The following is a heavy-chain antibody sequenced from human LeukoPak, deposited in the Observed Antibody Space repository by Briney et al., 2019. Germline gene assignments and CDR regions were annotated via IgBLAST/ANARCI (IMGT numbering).Heavy chain of an antibody. J-gene: IGHJ4*02. CDR2: ISSSSVNI. Sequence: GGSLRLSCAASGFTFSSYSMNWVRQAPGKGLEWVSSISSSSVNIYYADSVKGRFTISRDNAKNSLYLQMNSLRAEDTAAYHCARDTGWELLLDYWGQGTLVTVSS. CDR1: GFTFSSYS. V-gene: IGHV3-21*01. CDR3: ARDTGWELLLDY. D-gene: IGHD1-26*01.